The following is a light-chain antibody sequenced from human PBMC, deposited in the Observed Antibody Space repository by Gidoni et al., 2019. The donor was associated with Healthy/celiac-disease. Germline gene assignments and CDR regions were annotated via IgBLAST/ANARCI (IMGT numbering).Light chain of an antibody. CDR1: SSDVGGYND. V-gene: IGLV2-8*01. CDR2: EVS. J-gene: IGLJ2*01. CDR3: SSYAGSNIVV. Sequence: QSALTQPPSASGSPGQSVTISCPGTSSDVGGYNDVAWYQQHPGKAPKLMIYEVSKRPSGVPDRFSGSKSGNTASLTVSGLQAEDEADYYCSSYAGSNIVVFGGGTKLTVL.